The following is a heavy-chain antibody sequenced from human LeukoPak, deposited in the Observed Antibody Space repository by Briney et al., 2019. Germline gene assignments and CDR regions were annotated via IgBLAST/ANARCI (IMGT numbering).Heavy chain of an antibody. CDR1: GFTFSSYG. D-gene: IGHD6-19*01. CDR3: ARDLAVAGAPYY. Sequence: PGGSLRLSCAASGFTFSSYGMHWVRQAPGKGLEWVANIKQDGSEKYYVDSVKGRFTISRDNAKNSLYLQMNSLRAEDTAVYYCARDLAVAGAPYYWGQGALVTVSS. CDR2: IKQDGSEK. J-gene: IGHJ4*02. V-gene: IGHV3-7*01.